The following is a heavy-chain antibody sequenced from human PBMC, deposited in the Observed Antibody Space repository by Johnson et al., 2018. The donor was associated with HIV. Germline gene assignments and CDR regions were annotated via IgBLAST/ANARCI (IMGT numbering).Heavy chain of an antibody. V-gene: IGHV3-30-3*01. D-gene: IGHD2/OR15-2a*01. CDR2: ISYDGSNK. CDR3: AVGLNTDAFDI. Sequence: QVQLVESGGGVVQPGRSLRLSCAASGFTFSSYAMHWVRPAPGKGLEWVAVISYDGSNKYYADSVKGRFTISRDNSKNTLYLQMNSLRAEDTAVYYCAVGLNTDAFDIWGQGTMVTVSS. J-gene: IGHJ3*02. CDR1: GFTFSSYA.